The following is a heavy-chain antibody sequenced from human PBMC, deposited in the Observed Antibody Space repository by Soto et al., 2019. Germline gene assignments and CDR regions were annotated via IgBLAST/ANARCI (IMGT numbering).Heavy chain of an antibody. D-gene: IGHD3-3*01. V-gene: IGHV1-69*13. CDR3: ANDLWSGYYTSY. J-gene: IGHJ4*02. CDR2: IIPIFGTA. CDR1: GGTFSSYA. Sequence: SVKVSCKASGGTFSSYAISWVRQAPGQGLEWMGGIIPIFGTANYAQKFQGRATITADESTSTAYMELSSLRSEDTAVYYCANDLWSGYYTSYWGQGTLVTVSS.